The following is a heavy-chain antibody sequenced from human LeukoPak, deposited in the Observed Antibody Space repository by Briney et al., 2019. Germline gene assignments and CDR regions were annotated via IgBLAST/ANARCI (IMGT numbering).Heavy chain of an antibody. D-gene: IGHD6-19*01. Sequence: GGSLRLSCAASGFTFSSYAMSWVRQAPGKGLEWVSAISGSGGSTYYADSVKGRFTISRDNSKDTLYLQMNSLRAEDTAVYYCAKLGYSSGWYEDYWGQGTLVTVSS. CDR1: GFTFSSYA. J-gene: IGHJ4*02. CDR2: ISGSGGST. CDR3: AKLGYSSGWYEDY. V-gene: IGHV3-23*01.